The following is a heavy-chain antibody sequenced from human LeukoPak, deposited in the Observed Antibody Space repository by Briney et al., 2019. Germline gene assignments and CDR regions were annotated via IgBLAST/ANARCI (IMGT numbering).Heavy chain of an antibody. Sequence: SETLSLTCTVSGGSISSYYWSWIRQPPGKGLEWIGDIYYSGYTNYNPSPKSRVTISVDTSKNQFSLKLRSVTAADTAVYYCARETSQKGAHYMDVWGKGTTVTISS. V-gene: IGHV4-59*01. D-gene: IGHD3-16*01. CDR2: IYYSGYT. J-gene: IGHJ6*03. CDR1: GGSISSYY. CDR3: ARETSQKGAHYMDV.